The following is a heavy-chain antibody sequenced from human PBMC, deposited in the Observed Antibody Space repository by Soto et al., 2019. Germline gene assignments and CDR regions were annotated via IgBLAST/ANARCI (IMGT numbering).Heavy chain of an antibody. V-gene: IGHV3-53*01. J-gene: IGHJ6*02. CDR1: GFTVSSNY. D-gene: IGHD6-19*01. CDR2: IYSGGST. CDR3: ARERVIAVYGEDYYYYYGMDV. Sequence: GGSLRLSCAASGFTVSSNYMSWVRQAPGKGLEWVSVIYSGGSTYYADSVKGRFTISRDNSKNTLYLQMNSLRAEDTAVYYCARERVIAVYGEDYYYYYGMDVWGQGTTVTVSS.